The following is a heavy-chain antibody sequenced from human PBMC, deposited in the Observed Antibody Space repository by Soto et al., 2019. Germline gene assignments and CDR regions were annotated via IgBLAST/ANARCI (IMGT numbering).Heavy chain of an antibody. CDR3: TTFYEDYDSSGLELDI. D-gene: IGHD3-22*01. Sequence: GGSLSLSCAASGFTFSNAWMNWVRQAPGKGLEWVGRIKSKTDGGTTDYAAPVKGRFTISRDDSKNTLYPQMNSLKTEDTAVYYCTTFYEDYDSSGLELDIWRQGTMVTVSS. CDR1: GFTFSNAW. V-gene: IGHV3-15*07. J-gene: IGHJ3*02. CDR2: IKSKTDGGTT.